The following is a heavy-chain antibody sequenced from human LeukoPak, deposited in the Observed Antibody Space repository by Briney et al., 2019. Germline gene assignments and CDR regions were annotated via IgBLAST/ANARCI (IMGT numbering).Heavy chain of an antibody. Sequence: ASETLSLTCTVSGGSISNYYWSWIRQPAGKGLEWIWRFYARGITNYNPSLKSRVTMSVDTSKNQLSLKLTSVTAADTAVYYCARVPLSYDSSGYDAFDIWGQGTMVTVSS. CDR3: ARVPLSYDSSGYDAFDI. CDR2: FYARGIT. D-gene: IGHD3-22*01. V-gene: IGHV4-4*07. CDR1: GGSISNYY. J-gene: IGHJ3*02.